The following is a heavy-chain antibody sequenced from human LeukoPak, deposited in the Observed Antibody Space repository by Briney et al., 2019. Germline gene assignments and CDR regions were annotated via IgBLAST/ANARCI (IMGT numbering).Heavy chain of an antibody. CDR2: INSDGSST. J-gene: IGHJ4*02. CDR3: ASDLRVVITGSFDS. Sequence: GGSLTLSCAVSGFTFSYYWLHWVRQAPGKGLVWVSRINSDGSSTSYADSVKGRFTISRENAKNTLYLQMTTLKFENRALDYCASDLRVVITGSFDSWGQGTLVTVSS. V-gene: IGHV3-74*01. D-gene: IGHD3-22*01. CDR1: GFTFSYYW.